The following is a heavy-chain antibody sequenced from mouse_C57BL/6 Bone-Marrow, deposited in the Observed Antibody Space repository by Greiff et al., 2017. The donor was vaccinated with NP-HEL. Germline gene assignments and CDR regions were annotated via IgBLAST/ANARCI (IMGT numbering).Heavy chain of an antibody. Sequence: QVQLQQPGAELVKPGASVKLSCKASGYTFTSYWMHWVKQRPGRGLEWIGRIDPNSGGTKYNEKFKSKATLTVDKPSSTAYMQLSSLTSEDSAVYYCARSPITTVVAHWYFDVWGTGTTVTVSS. J-gene: IGHJ1*03. CDR3: ARSPITTVVAHWYFDV. CDR1: GYTFTSYW. V-gene: IGHV1-72*01. D-gene: IGHD1-1*01. CDR2: IDPNSGGT.